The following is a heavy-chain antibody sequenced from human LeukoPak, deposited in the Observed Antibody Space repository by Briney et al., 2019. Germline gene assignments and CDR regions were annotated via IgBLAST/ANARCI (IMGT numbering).Heavy chain of an antibody. Sequence: PGGSLRLSCVASGFTFSSYWMTWVRQAPGKGLEWVANIKTDGSQIYYVDSVKGRFTISRDNSKNTLYLQMNSLRAEDTAVYYCAIGDYYYYMDVWGKGTTVTISS. J-gene: IGHJ6*03. CDR3: AIGDYYYYMDV. V-gene: IGHV3-7*03. CDR1: GFTFSSYW. CDR2: IKTDGSQI.